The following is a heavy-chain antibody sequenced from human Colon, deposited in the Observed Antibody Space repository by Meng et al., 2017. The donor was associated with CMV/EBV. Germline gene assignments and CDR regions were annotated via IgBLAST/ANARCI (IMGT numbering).Heavy chain of an antibody. J-gene: IGHJ3*02. V-gene: IGHV4-39*07. CDR3: ARDPRITIFGVASGAFDI. CDR2: IYYSGST. D-gene: IGHD3-3*01. CDR1: GGSISSSRYY. Sequence: LRRPESGPGLVHRSETLSLPCIVSGGSISSSRYYWGWSRQPPGKGLEWIGSIYYSGSTYYNPSLKSRVTISVDTSKNQFSLKLSSVTAADTAVYYCARDPRITIFGVASGAFDIWGQGTMVTVSS.